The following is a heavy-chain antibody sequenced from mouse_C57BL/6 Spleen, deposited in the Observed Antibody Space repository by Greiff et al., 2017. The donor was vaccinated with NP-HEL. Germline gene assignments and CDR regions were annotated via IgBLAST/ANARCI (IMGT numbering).Heavy chain of an antibody. D-gene: IGHD1-1*02. V-gene: IGHV5-4*03. CDR1: GFTFSSYA. J-gene: IGHJ1*03. CDR3: ASDRLSDV. CDR2: ISDGGSYT. Sequence: DVKLQESGGGLVKPGGSLKLSCAASGFTFSSYAMSWVRQTPEKRLEWVATISDGGSYTYYPDNVKGRFTISRDNAKNNLYLQMSHLRSEDTAMYYGASDRLSDVWGTGTTVTVSS.